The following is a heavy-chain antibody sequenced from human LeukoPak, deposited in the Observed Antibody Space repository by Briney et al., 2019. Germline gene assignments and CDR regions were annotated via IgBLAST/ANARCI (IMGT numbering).Heavy chain of an antibody. J-gene: IGHJ4*02. D-gene: IGHD3-22*01. Sequence: PSETLSLTCTVSGGSISSSSYYWGWIRQPPGKGLEWIGSIYYSGSPYYNPSLTGRVTISIDTSKKQFSLKLSSVTAADTAVYYCARENYYNTSGVTDYWGQGTLVTVSS. V-gene: IGHV4-39*07. CDR3: ARENYYNTSGVTDY. CDR2: IYYSGSP. CDR1: GGSISSSSYY.